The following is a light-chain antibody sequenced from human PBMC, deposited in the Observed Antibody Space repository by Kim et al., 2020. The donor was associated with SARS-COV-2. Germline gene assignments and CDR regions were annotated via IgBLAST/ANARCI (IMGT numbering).Light chain of an antibody. CDR1: SSDFHIYNY. V-gene: IGLV2-14*03. J-gene: IGLJ2*01. CDR3: SSYISSSTFV. CDR2: DVT. Sequence: QSALTQPASVSGIPGQSITISCTGTSSDFHIYNYVSWYQQHPGRAPRLMISDVTKRPSGVSTRFSGSKSGNTASLTISGLQAEDEAHYYCSSYISSSTFVFGGGTQLTVL.